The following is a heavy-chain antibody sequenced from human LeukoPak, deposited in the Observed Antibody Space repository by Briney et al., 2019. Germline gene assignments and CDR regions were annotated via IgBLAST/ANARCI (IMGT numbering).Heavy chain of an antibody. CDR1: GGSFSGYY. Sequence: SETLSLTCAVYGGSFSGYYWSWIRQPPGKGLEWIGEINHSGSTNYNPSLKSRVTISVDTPKNQFSLKLSSVTAADTAVYYCARGRVVVVVEYYYYCGMDVWGQGTTVTVSS. CDR2: INHSGST. D-gene: IGHD2-15*01. J-gene: IGHJ6*02. CDR3: ARGRVVVVVEYYYYCGMDV. V-gene: IGHV4-34*01.